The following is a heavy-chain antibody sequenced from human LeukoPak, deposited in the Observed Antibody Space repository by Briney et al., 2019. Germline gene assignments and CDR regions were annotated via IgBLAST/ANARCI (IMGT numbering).Heavy chain of an antibody. Sequence: SETLSLTCTVSGCSISTYYWSWIRQPPGKGLEWIGYISDSGSTNYNPSLKSRVTISVDTSKNQFSLKLSSVTAADTAVYYCARGTYGSGSYYYYMDVWGKGTTVTISS. CDR1: GCSISTYY. CDR3: ARGTYGSGSYYYYMDV. V-gene: IGHV4-59*01. J-gene: IGHJ6*03. D-gene: IGHD3-10*01. CDR2: ISDSGST.